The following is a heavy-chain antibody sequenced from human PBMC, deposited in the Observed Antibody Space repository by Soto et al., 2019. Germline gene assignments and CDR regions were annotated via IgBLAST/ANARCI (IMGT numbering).Heavy chain of an antibody. J-gene: IGHJ4*02. CDR3: AKMSGGSRYSSLDY. CDR2: ISGSGDST. CDR1: GFTFSSYA. V-gene: IGHV3-23*01. D-gene: IGHD2-15*01. Sequence: PGGSLRLSCAASGFTFSSYAMSWVRQASGKGLQWVSVISGSGDSTFYADSVKGLFTISRDSSKNTLFLQMNSLRAEDTATYYCAKMSGGSRYSSLDYWGQGTLVTVSS.